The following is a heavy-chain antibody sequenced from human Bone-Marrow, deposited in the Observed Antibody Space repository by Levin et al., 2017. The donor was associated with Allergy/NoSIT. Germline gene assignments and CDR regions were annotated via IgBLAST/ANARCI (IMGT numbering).Heavy chain of an antibody. CDR1: GFSFNLYA. J-gene: IGHJ4*02. D-gene: IGHD3-9*01. CDR2: MSGSGDHE. CDR3: AKDRWLDFDYLSYFDQ. Sequence: GGSLRLSCAASGFSFNLYALHWVRQAPGKGLEWVSAMSGSGDHEDYAGSVKGRFTISRDNSKNTMFLEMHSLAVEDTAIYYCAKDRWLDFDYLSYFDQWGQGALVTVSS. V-gene: IGHV3-23*01.